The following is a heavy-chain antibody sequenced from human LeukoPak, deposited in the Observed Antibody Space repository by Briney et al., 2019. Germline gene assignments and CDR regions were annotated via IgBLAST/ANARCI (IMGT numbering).Heavy chain of an antibody. V-gene: IGHV3-23*01. CDR1: GFTFSSYA. CDR2: ISGSGGST. J-gene: IGHJ4*02. CDR3: AKEYRGWNLSTSDY. D-gene: IGHD5/OR15-5a*01. Sequence: GGSLRLSCAASGFTFSSYAMSWVRQAPGKGLEWVPAISGSGGSTYYADSVKGRFTISRDNSKNTLYLQMNSLRAEDTAVYYCAKEYRGWNLSTSDYWGQGTLVTVSS.